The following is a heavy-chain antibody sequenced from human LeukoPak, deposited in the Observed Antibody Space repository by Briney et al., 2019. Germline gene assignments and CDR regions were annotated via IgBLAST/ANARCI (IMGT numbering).Heavy chain of an antibody. CDR1: GGSFRNYF. V-gene: IGHV4-34*01. CDR2: INHLGNT. Sequence: PSETLSLTCGVYGGSFRNYFWTWIRQPPGKGLEWIGEINHLGNTNYNPSLKSRVTISVDTSKNQFSLKLSSVTAADTAVYYCARASITRVAFDIWGQGTMVTVSS. J-gene: IGHJ3*02. D-gene: IGHD3-10*01. CDR3: ARASITRVAFDI.